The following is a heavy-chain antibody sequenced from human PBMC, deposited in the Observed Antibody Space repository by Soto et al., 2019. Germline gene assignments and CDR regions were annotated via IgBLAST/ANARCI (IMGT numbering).Heavy chain of an antibody. J-gene: IGHJ6*02. D-gene: IGHD4-17*01. V-gene: IGHV3-11*06. CDR2: ISSSSSYT. CDR1: GFTFSDYY. CDR3: AREKVLRRWYGMDV. Sequence: PGGSLRLSCAASGFTFSDYYMSWIRQAPGKGLEWVSYISSSSSYTNYADSVKGRFTISRDNAKNSLYLQMNSLRAEDTAVYYCAREKVLRRWYGMDVWGQGTTVTVS.